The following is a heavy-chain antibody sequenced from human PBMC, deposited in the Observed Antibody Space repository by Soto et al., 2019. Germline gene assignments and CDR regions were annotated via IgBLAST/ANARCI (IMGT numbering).Heavy chain of an antibody. CDR1: GFTFSSYS. CDR2: ISSSSSTI. J-gene: IGHJ3*02. V-gene: IGHV3-48*01. CDR3: ARESSIMGVAFDI. Sequence: PGGSLRLSCAASGFTFSSYSMNWVRQAPGKGLEWVSYISSSSSTIYYADSVKGRFTISRDNAKNSLYLQMNSLRAEDTAVYYCARESSIMGVAFDIWGQGTMVTVSS. D-gene: IGHD3-3*02.